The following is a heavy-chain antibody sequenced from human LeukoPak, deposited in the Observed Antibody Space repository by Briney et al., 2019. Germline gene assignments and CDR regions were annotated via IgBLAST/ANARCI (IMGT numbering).Heavy chain of an antibody. CDR2: ISSSGSTI. V-gene: IGHV3-48*03. Sequence: GGSLRLSCAASGFTFSSYEMNWVRQAPGKGLEWVSYISSSGSTIYYADSVKGRFTISRDNAKNSLYLQMNSQRAEDTAVYYCARDQLITTVTHFDYWGQGTLVTVSS. J-gene: IGHJ4*02. CDR1: GFTFSSYE. D-gene: IGHD4-17*01. CDR3: ARDQLITTVTHFDY.